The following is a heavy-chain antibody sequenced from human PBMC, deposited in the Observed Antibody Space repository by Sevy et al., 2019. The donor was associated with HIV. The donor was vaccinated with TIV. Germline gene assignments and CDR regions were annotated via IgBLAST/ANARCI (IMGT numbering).Heavy chain of an antibody. V-gene: IGHV3-23*01. CDR1: GFTFSSYA. Sequence: GGSLRLSCAASGFTFSSYAMSWVRQAPGKGLEWVSAISGCGGSTYYADSVKGRFTISRDNSKNTLYLQMNSLRAEDTAVYYCAKVVRHDSLYYYGMDVWGQGTTVTVSS. CDR3: AKVVRHDSLYYYGMDV. J-gene: IGHJ6*02. D-gene: IGHD3-3*01. CDR2: ISGCGGST.